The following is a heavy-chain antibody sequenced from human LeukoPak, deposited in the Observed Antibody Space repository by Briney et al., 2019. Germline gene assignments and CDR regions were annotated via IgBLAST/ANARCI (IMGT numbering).Heavy chain of an antibody. J-gene: IGHJ4*02. CDR3: GRPLQRGSWTQRALDY. Sequence: VASVKVSCKASGYTFTSYDISWVRQATGQGLEWMGWMNPNSGNAGHAQRFQGRVTMTRNNSISTAYMELTSLRSEDTAVYYCGRPLQRGSWTQRALDYWGQGTLVTVSS. D-gene: IGHD3-10*01. V-gene: IGHV1-8*01. CDR1: GYTFTSYD. CDR2: MNPNSGNA.